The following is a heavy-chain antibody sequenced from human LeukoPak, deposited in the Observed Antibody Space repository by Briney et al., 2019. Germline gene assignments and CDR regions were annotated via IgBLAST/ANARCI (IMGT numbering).Heavy chain of an antibody. D-gene: IGHD2-21*01. CDR1: GYTFTSYD. V-gene: IGHV1-8*01. Sequence: ASVKVSCKASGYTFTSYDINWVRQATGQGLEWMGWMNPNNGNTGYAQKFQGRVTMTRNTSISTAYMELSSLRSEDTAVYYCARVSMSHDAFDIWGQGTMVTVSS. J-gene: IGHJ3*02. CDR3: ARVSMSHDAFDI. CDR2: MNPNNGNT.